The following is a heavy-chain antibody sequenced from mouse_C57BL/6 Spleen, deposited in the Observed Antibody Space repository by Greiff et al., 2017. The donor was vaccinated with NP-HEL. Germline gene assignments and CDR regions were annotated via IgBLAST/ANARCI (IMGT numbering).Heavy chain of an antibody. CDR3: AKGPFLDY. J-gene: IGHJ2*01. V-gene: IGHV2-2*01. D-gene: IGHD3-3*01. CDR1: GFSLTSYG. CDR2: IWSGGST. Sequence: QVQLQQSGPGLVQPSQSLSITCTVSGFSLTSYGVHWVRQSPGKGLEWLGVIWSGGSTDYNAAFISRLSISKDNSKSQVFFKMNSLQADDTAIYYCAKGPFLDYWGQGTTLTVSS.